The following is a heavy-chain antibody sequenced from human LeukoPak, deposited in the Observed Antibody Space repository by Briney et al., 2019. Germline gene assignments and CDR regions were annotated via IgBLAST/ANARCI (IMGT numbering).Heavy chain of an antibody. D-gene: IGHD4-17*01. J-gene: IGHJ4*02. Sequence: SETLSLTCTVSGGSISSYYWSWIRQPPGKGLEWIGTIHYSGKTYYNPSLKSRITISIDTSKKQFALKLSSVTAADTAVYYCARDYGDHRVDYWGRGTLVTVSS. V-gene: IGHV4-59*12. CDR1: GGSISSYY. CDR2: IHYSGKT. CDR3: ARDYGDHRVDY.